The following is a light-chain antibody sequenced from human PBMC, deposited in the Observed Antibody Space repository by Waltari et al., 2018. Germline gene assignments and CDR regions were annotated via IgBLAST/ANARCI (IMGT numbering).Light chain of an antibody. Sequence: EIVLTQSPATLSLSPGERATLSCRASQSVSSYLAWYQQKPGQAPRRLISDASNRATGIPARFSGSGSGTDFTLTISSLEPEDFAVYYCQQRSNWPPITFGGGTKVEIK. CDR1: QSVSSY. V-gene: IGKV3-11*01. J-gene: IGKJ4*01. CDR3: QQRSNWPPIT. CDR2: DAS.